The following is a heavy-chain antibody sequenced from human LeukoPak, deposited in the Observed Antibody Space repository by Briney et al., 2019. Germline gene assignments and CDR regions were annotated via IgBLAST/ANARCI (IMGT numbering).Heavy chain of an antibody. CDR1: GGSMNNYY. Sequence: PSETLSLTCSVSGGSMNNYYWNWIRQSAGKGLDYIGRIYSRGDTYYNPSLESRVTISVDTSKSQFSLKLTSVTAADTGVYFCARGMHYYGSGSYGWFDSWGQGILVTVSS. J-gene: IGHJ5*01. CDR2: IYSRGDT. D-gene: IGHD3-10*01. CDR3: ARGMHYYGSGSYGWFDS. V-gene: IGHV4-4*07.